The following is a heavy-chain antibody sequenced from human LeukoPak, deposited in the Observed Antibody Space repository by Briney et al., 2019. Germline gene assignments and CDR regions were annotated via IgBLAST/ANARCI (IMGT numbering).Heavy chain of an antibody. V-gene: IGHV1-8*01. Sequence: ASVKVSCKASGYTFTSYDINWVRQATGQGLEWMGWMNPNSGNTGYAQKFQGRVTMTRNTSISTAYMELSSLRSEDTVVYYCARGRQQWLVLSNNWFDPWGQGTLVTVSS. CDR2: MNPNSGNT. D-gene: IGHD6-19*01. CDR1: GYTFTSYD. J-gene: IGHJ5*02. CDR3: ARGRQQWLVLSNNWFDP.